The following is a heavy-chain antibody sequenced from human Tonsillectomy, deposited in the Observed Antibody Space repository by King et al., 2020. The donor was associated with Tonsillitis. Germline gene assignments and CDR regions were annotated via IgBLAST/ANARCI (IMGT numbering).Heavy chain of an antibody. CDR1: GFTFRSYS. D-gene: IGHD3-22*01. CDR2: ISSSSSYI. CDR3: ARVRGYSEAFQIDY. Sequence: VQLVESGGGLVKPGGSLRVSCAASGFTFRSYSMNWVHQAPGKGLEWVSSISSSSSYIYYADSVKGRFTISRDNAKNSLYLQMNSLRAEDTAVYYCARVRGYSEAFQIDYWGQGTLVTVSS. V-gene: IGHV3-21*01. J-gene: IGHJ4*02.